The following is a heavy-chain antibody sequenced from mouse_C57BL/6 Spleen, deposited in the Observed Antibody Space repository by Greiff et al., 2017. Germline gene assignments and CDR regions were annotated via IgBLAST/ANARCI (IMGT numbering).Heavy chain of an antibody. Sequence: VQLQQSGAELVRPGASVKLSCTASGFNIKDDYMHWVKQRPEQGLEWIGWIDPENGDTEYASKFQGKATITADTSSNTAYLQLSSLTSEDTAVYYCTTSTVVAEDAMDYWGQGTSVTVSS. V-gene: IGHV14-4*01. D-gene: IGHD1-1*01. CDR3: TTSTVVAEDAMDY. CDR2: IDPENGDT. CDR1: GFNIKDDY. J-gene: IGHJ4*01.